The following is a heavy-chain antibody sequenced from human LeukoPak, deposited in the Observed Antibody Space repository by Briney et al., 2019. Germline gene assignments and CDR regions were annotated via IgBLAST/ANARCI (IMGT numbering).Heavy chain of an antibody. J-gene: IGHJ4*02. D-gene: IGHD2/OR15-2a*01. Sequence: GGSLRLSCAASGFTFTSYWMHWVRQAPGKGLEWVAVISYDGSNKYYADSVKGRFTISRDNSKNTLYLQMNSLRAEDTAVYYCAKDLSVRKGSFDYWGQGTLVTVSS. CDR2: ISYDGSNK. CDR1: GFTFTSYW. V-gene: IGHV3-30*18. CDR3: AKDLSVRKGSFDY.